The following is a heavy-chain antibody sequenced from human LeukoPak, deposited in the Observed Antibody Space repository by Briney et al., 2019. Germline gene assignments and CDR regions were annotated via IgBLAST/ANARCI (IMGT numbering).Heavy chain of an antibody. Sequence: PGGSLRLSCAASGFTFISYAMSWVPQAPGKGLERVSTIVGRGYSTYYAESVQGRFTISRDNSKNTLSLQMNSLRAEDTAIYYCARKGAPRDAFDIWGQGTMVTVSS. J-gene: IGHJ3*02. CDR1: GFTFISYA. CDR2: IVGRGYST. CDR3: ARKGAPRDAFDI. V-gene: IGHV3-23*01.